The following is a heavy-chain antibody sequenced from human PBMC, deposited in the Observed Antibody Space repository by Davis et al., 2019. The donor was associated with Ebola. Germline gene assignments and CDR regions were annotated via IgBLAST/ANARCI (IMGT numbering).Heavy chain of an antibody. Sequence: ESLKISCTGSGFTFGDYAMSWIRQPPGKGLEWIGEINHSGSTNYNPSLKSRVTISVDTSKNQFSLKLSSVTAADTAVYYCARAVAGNFDYWGQGTLVTVSS. V-gene: IGHV4-34*01. D-gene: IGHD6-19*01. CDR1: GFTFGDYA. CDR2: INHSGST. J-gene: IGHJ4*02. CDR3: ARAVAGNFDY.